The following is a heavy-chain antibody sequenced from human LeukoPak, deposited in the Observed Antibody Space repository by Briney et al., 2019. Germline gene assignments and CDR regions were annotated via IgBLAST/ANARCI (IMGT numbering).Heavy chain of an antibody. CDR3: ARDLAWGAFDY. CDR2: ISGSAGST. D-gene: IGHD7-27*01. J-gene: IGHJ4*02. CDR1: GFTFSSYA. Sequence: GGSLRLSCAASGFTFSSYAMSWVRQAPGKGLEWVSTISGSAGSTYYADSVKGRFTISRDNSKNTLSLQMNSLRVEDTAVYYCARDLAWGAFDYWGQGTLDTVSS. V-gene: IGHV3-23*01.